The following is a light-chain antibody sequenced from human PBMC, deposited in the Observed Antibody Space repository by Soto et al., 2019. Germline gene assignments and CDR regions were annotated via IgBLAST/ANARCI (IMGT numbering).Light chain of an antibody. J-gene: IGKJ5*01. V-gene: IGKV3-20*01. Sequence: EIVLTQSPGTLSFSPGERATLSCMASQSVSSSCLAWYQQKPGQAPRLLIYGASTRATGIPDRFSGSGSGTDFTLTISRLEPEDFAVYYCQQYGTSPITFGQGTRLEIK. CDR1: QSVSSSC. CDR3: QQYGTSPIT. CDR2: GAS.